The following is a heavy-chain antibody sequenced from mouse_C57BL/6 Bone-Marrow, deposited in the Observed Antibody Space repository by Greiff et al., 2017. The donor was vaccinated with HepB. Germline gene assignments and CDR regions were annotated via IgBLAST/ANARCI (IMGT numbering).Heavy chain of an antibody. J-gene: IGHJ2*01. D-gene: IGHD2-5*01. CDR2: ISSGGSHT. CDR1: GFTFSSYG. V-gene: IGHV5-6*01. Sequence: EVHLVESGGELVKPGGSLKLSCAASGFTFSSYGMSWVRQTPDKRLEWVATISSGGSHTYYPDSVKGRFTISRDDAKNTLYLQMSSLKSEDTAMYYCASLYYSNYRYYWGRGTTLTVSS. CDR3: ASLYYSNYRYY.